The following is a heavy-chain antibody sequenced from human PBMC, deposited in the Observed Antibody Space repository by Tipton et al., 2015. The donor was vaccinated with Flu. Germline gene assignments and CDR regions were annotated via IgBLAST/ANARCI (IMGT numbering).Heavy chain of an antibody. Sequence: TLSLTCTVSGGSISSFYWSWIRQPPGKGLEWIGYIYGTESTNYNPSLKSRVTISVDTSKNQFSLKLSSVTAADTAVYYCARQVATVNYHYYGLDVWGQGTTDTVSS. D-gene: IGHD5-12*01. J-gene: IGHJ6*02. CDR1: GGSISSFY. V-gene: IGHV4-59*08. CDR2: IYGTEST. CDR3: ARQVATVNYHYYGLDV.